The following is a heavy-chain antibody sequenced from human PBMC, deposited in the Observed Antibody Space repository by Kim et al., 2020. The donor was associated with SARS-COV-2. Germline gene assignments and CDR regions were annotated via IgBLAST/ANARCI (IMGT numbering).Heavy chain of an antibody. CDR2: IRSSSSTI. CDR3: AREATFVLYYYYYYGMDV. CDR1: GFTFSSYS. Sequence: GGSLRLSCAASGFTFSSYSMNWVRQAPGKGLEWVSYIRSSSSTIYYADSVKGRFTISRDNAKNSLYLQMNSLRDEDTAVYYCAREATFVLYYYYYYGMDVWGQGTTVTVSS. D-gene: IGHD1-26*01. V-gene: IGHV3-48*02. J-gene: IGHJ6*02.